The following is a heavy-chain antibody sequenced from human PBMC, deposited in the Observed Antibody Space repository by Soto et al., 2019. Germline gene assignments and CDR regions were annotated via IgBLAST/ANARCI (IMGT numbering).Heavy chain of an antibody. J-gene: IGHJ4*02. CDR2: VNPSGGHT. D-gene: IGHD2-21*02. CDR1: GDPFTVNY. V-gene: IGHV1-46*01. Sequence: QVQLMQSGAEGKKPGPSLKVPGKASGDPFTVNYINWVRQAPGQGLEGMGTVNPSGGHTTYAQHFLGRVTMTRDTSTSTLYMELTSLTSDDTAIYYCARGGHVVVVTAALDYWGQGTLVTVSS. CDR3: ARGGHVVVVTAALDY.